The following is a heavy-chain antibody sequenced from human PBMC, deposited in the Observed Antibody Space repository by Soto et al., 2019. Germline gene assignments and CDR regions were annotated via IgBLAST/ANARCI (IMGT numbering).Heavy chain of an antibody. D-gene: IGHD6-19*01. CDR1: GFSLANYP. J-gene: IGHJ4*02. CDR2: SSPRGDTI. CDR3: AKGPHTNVGWPYYFES. V-gene: IGHV3-48*02. Sequence: VQLVESGGGLVQPGGSLRLSCVASGFSLANYPMNWVRQTPGKGLEWISYSSPRGDTIYYADSVEGRFTISRDNVRNSLSLHMSSLRDEDSALYFCAKGPHTNVGWPYYFESWGQGVPVTVSS.